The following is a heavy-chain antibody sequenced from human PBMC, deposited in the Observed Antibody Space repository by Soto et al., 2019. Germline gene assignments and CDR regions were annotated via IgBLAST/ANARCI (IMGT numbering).Heavy chain of an antibody. Sequence: LSLTCTVSGGSISSDDYYWSWIRQAPGRGLEWIGYIHSSGSIYYNPSLKSRATMSIDTAGNQFSLKVSSVTVADTAVYYCARDLWVEPELYYYGMDVWGQGTTVTVSS. CDR2: IHSSGSI. D-gene: IGHD1-1*01. J-gene: IGHJ6*02. CDR3: ARDLWVEPELYYYGMDV. V-gene: IGHV4-30-4*01. CDR1: GGSISSDDYY.